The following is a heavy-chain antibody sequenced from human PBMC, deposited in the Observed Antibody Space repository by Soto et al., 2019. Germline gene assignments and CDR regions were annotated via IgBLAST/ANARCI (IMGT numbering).Heavy chain of an antibody. V-gene: IGHV4-59*02. CDR2: IYYSGST. CDR1: GGSVSSYY. J-gene: IGHJ6*02. CDR3: ARATPRDGHYYYYGMDV. Sequence: QVQLQESGPGLVKPSETLSLTCTVSGGSVSSYYWSWIRQPPGTGLEWIGYIYYSGSTNYNPSLKSRVTISVDTSKNQFSLKLSSVTAADTAVYYCARATPRDGHYYYYGMDVWGQGTTVTVSS.